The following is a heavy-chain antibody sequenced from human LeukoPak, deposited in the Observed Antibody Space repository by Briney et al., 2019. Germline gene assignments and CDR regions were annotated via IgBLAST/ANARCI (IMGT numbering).Heavy chain of an antibody. CDR1: GFTVSNNY. V-gene: IGHV3-66*02. CDR2: IYSDGTT. CDR3: AKSGSGWTLDY. Sequence: GGSLRLSCAASGFTVSNNYMSWVRQTPGKGLEWVSVIYSDGTTFYADSVKGRFTISRDNSKNTLYLQMNSLRAEDTAVYYCAKSGSGWTLDYWGQGTLVTVSS. J-gene: IGHJ4*02. D-gene: IGHD6-19*01.